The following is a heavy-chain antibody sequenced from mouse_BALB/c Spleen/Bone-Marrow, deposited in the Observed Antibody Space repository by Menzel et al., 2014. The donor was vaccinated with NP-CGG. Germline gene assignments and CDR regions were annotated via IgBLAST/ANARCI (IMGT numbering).Heavy chain of an antibody. CDR3: ASYYGNYDY. V-gene: IGHV1S81*02. CDR2: INPSNGRT. CDR1: GYTFTSYW. D-gene: IGHD2-1*01. Sequence: QVQLKQSGAELVKPGASVKLSCKASGYTFTSYWMHWVKQRPGQGLEWIGEINPSNGRTNYNEKFKSKATLTVDKSSSTAYMQLSSLTSEDSAVYYSASYYGNYDYWGQGTLVTVSA. J-gene: IGHJ3*01.